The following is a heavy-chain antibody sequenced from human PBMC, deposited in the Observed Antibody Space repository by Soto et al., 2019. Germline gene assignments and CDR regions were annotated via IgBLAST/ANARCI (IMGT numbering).Heavy chain of an antibody. J-gene: IGHJ6*02. Sequence: ASVNVSCKSSGYTFTSYYMHWGRRAPGQGLECMGIINPSGGSTSYAQKFQGRVTMTRDTSTSTVYMELSSLRSEDTAVYYCARGDCSGGSCYGGYYYYGMDVWGQGTTVTVSS. V-gene: IGHV1-46*01. CDR3: ARGDCSGGSCYGGYYYYGMDV. CDR1: GYTFTSYY. CDR2: INPSGGST. D-gene: IGHD2-15*01.